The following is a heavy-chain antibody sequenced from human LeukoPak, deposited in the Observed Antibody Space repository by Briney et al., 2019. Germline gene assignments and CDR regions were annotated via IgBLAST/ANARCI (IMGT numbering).Heavy chain of an antibody. CDR2: IHYSGST. J-gene: IGHJ3*02. Sequence: SETLSLTCTVSGGSISSYYWSWIRQPPGKGLDWIGYIHYSGSTNYNPSLKSRVTISVDTSTNQFSLELSSVTAAGTAVYYCAREPRGYSYGYVEGAFDIWGQGAMVTVSS. CDR1: GGSISSYY. D-gene: IGHD5-18*01. V-gene: IGHV4-59*01. CDR3: AREPRGYSYGYVEGAFDI.